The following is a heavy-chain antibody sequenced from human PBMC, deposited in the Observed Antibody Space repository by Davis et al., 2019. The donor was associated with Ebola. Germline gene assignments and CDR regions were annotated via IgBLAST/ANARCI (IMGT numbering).Heavy chain of an antibody. CDR2: ISGSGGST. CDR3: TRVDDTGLGY. CDR1: GFTFSSYA. Sequence: GESLKISCVVSGFTFSSYAMSWVRQAPGKGLEWVSAISGSGGSTYYADSVKGRFTISRDNSKNTLYLQMNSLKTEDTAVYYCTRVDDTGLGYWGQGTLVTVSS. V-gene: IGHV3-23*01. J-gene: IGHJ4*02. D-gene: IGHD2-8*02.